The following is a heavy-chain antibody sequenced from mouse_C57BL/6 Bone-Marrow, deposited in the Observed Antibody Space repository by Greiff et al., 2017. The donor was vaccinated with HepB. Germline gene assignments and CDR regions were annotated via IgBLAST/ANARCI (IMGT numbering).Heavy chain of an antibody. CDR1: GFTFSDYY. Sequence: EVQVVESEGGLVQPGSSMKLSCTASGFTFSDYYMAWVRQVPEKGLEWVANINYDGSCTYYLDSLKSRFIITRDNAKNILYLQVSSLKSEDTATYYGVRAGYYGSSCAYWGQGALVTVSA. CDR2: INYDGSCT. CDR3: VRAGYYGSSCAY. V-gene: IGHV5-16*01. D-gene: IGHD1-1*01. J-gene: IGHJ3*01.